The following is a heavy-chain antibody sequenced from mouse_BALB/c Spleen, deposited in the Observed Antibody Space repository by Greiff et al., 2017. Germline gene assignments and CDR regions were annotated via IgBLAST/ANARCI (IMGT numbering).Heavy chain of an antibody. CDR3: ARDPGNYFDY. J-gene: IGHJ2*01. V-gene: IGHV1-80*01. CDR2: IYPGDGDT. Sequence: VQLQQSGAELVKPGASVKISCKASGYAFSSSWMNWVKQRPGQGLEWIGRIYPGDGDTNYNGKFKGKATLTADKSSSTAYMQLSSLTSVDSAVYFCARDPGNYFDYWGQGTTLTVSS. CDR1: GYAFSSSW.